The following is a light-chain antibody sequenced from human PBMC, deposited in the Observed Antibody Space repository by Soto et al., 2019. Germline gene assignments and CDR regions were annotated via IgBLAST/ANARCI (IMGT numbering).Light chain of an antibody. CDR3: QHYNSYPEA. CDR2: KAS. J-gene: IGKJ1*01. V-gene: IGKV1-5*03. CDR1: QTISSW. Sequence: DVQMPQSPSTQSGSVGDRVTIPCRASQTISSWLAWYQQKPGKAPKLLIYKASTLKSGVPSRFSGSGSGTEFTLTISSLQPDDFATYYCQHYNSYPEAFGQGTKVDIK.